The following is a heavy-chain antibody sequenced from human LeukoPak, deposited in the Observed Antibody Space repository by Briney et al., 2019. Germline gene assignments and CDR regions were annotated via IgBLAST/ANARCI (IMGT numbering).Heavy chain of an antibody. J-gene: IGHJ4*02. CDR1: GGSISSYY. CDR3: ARESKNYGSFDY. V-gene: IGHV4-59*12. Sequence: SETLSLTCTVSGGSISSYYWSWIRQPPGKGLEWIGYIYHSGSTYYNPSLKSRVTISVDRSKNQFSLKLSSVTAADTAVYYCARESKNYGSFDYWGQGTLVTVSS. D-gene: IGHD3-10*01. CDR2: IYHSGST.